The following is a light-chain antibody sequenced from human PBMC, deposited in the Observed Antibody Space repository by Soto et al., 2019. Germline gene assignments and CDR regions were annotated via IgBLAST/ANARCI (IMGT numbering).Light chain of an antibody. V-gene: IGKV3-15*01. CDR2: GAS. J-gene: IGKJ1*01. CDR3: QQYNNWPPT. Sequence: EIVMTQSPATLSVSPGERATVSCRASQSVSSNLAWYQQKPGQAPRVIIYGASTRATGIPARFSGSGSGTEFTLTISSLQSEDFTLYYCQQYNNWPPTFGHGTKVEIK. CDR1: QSVSSN.